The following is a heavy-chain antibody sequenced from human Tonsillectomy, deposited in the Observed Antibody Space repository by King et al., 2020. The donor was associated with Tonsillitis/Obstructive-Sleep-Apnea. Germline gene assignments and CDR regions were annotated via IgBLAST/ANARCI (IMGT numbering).Heavy chain of an antibody. V-gene: IGHV4-59*01. D-gene: IGHD5-12*01. Sequence: QLQESGPGLVKPSETLSLTCTVSGGSISSYYWSWIRQPPGKGLEWIGYIYYSGSTNYNPSLKSRVTISVDTSKNQFSLKLSSVTAADTAVYYCARARRLRGYSGYAHKYYFDYWGQGTLVTVSS. J-gene: IGHJ4*02. CDR3: ARARRLRGYSGYAHKYYFDY. CDR2: IYYSGST. CDR1: GGSISSYY.